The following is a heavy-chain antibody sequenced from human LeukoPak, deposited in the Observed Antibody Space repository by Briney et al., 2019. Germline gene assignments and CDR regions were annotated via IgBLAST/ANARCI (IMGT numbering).Heavy chain of an antibody. CDR3: ARVLDGSCLYSGYYFEY. Sequence: GRSLRLSCAASGFTFSSYAMHWVRQAPGKGLEWVAVISYDGSNKYYADSVKGRFTISRDNSKNTLYLQMNSLRAEDTAVYYCARVLDGSCLYSGYYFEYWGQGTLVTVSS. CDR2: ISYDGSNK. J-gene: IGHJ4*02. CDR1: GFTFSSYA. V-gene: IGHV3-30-3*01. D-gene: IGHD6-19*01.